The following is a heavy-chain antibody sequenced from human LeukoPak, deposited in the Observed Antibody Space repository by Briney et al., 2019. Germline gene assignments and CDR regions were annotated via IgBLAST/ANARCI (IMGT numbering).Heavy chain of an antibody. CDR1: GFTFSSYG. J-gene: IGHJ4*02. Sequence: GGSLRLSCAASGFTFSSYGMHWVRQAPGKGLEWVAFIRYDGSNKYYADSVKGRFTISRDNSKNTLYLQMNSLRAEDTAVYYCAKDRGYGSGICDYWGQGTLVTVSS. D-gene: IGHD3-10*01. CDR2: IRYDGSNK. CDR3: AKDRGYGSGICDY. V-gene: IGHV3-30*02.